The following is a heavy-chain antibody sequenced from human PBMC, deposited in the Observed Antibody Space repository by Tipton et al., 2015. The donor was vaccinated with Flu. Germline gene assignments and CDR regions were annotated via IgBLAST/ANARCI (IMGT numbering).Heavy chain of an antibody. J-gene: IGHJ4*02. V-gene: IGHV4-38-2*02. CDR1: GYSISSGYY. CDR2: TTYSGTT. CDR3: ARHSGSRSYPLDY. D-gene: IGHD3-10*01. Sequence: TLSLTCTVSGYSISSGYYWGWIRQPPGKGLEWIGYTTYSGTTSYNPSLQSRVSISIDTSKNQFSLKLSSVTAADTAVYYCARHSGSRSYPLDYWGQGTLVTVSS.